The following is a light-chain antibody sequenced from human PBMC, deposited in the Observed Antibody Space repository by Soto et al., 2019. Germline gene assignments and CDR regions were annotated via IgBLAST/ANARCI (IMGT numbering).Light chain of an antibody. CDR2: EDS. V-gene: IGLV2-23*01. J-gene: IGLJ2*01. CDR1: SSDVGSYNL. CDR3: CSYAGSSTVV. Sequence: QSALTQPASVSGSPGQSITISCTGTSSDVGSYNLVSWYQQHPGIAPKLMIYEDSKRPSGVSNRFSGSKSGNTASLTISGLQAEDEAAYYCCSYAGSSTVVFGGGTKLTVL.